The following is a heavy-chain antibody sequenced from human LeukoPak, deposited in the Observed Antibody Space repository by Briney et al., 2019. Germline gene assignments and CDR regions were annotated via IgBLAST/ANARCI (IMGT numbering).Heavy chain of an antibody. J-gene: IGHJ3*02. CDR3: AREIGAPGI. D-gene: IGHD6-6*01. V-gene: IGHV3-48*01. Sequence: GGSLRLSCAASGFTFSNAWMSWVCQAPGKGLEWLSDISGSSGSIYYADSVKGRFTISRDNAKNSLYLQMNSLRAEDTAVYYCAREIGAPGIWSQGTMVTVSS. CDR2: ISGSSGSI. CDR1: GFTFSNAW.